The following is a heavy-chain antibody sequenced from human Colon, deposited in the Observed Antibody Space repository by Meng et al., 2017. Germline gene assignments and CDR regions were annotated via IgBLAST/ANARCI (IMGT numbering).Heavy chain of an antibody. Sequence: QVQLEESAPGLVKPSQTLSLPCTVSGGSISTGGYYWSWIRQLPGKGLEWIGYIYYSGSTYYNPSLRSLVSISVDTSKNQFSLRLTSVTAADTAVYYCARVRRSGDDFDYWGQGTLVTVSS. CDR3: ARVRRSGDDFDY. J-gene: IGHJ4*02. V-gene: IGHV4-31*01. D-gene: IGHD1-26*01. CDR1: GGSISTGGYY. CDR2: IYYSGST.